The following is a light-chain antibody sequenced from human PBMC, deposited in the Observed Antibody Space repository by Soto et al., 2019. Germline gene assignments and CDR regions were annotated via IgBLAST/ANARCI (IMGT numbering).Light chain of an antibody. Sequence: QSALTQPASVSRSPGQSITISCTGTSSDVGSYNIVSWYQQHPGKAPKLMIYEGSKRPSGVSNRFSGSKSGNTASLTISGLQAEDEADYYCCSYAGSRVFGGGTKLTVL. V-gene: IGLV2-23*01. CDR3: CSYAGSRV. CDR1: SSDVGSYNI. J-gene: IGLJ3*02. CDR2: EGS.